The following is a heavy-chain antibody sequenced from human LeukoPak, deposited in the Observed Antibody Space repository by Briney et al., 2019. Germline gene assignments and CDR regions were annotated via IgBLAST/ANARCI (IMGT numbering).Heavy chain of an antibody. J-gene: IGHJ4*02. D-gene: IGHD2-2*01. CDR2: FNPNSGGT. Sequence: GASVKVSCKASGSTFTGYYMHWVRKAPGQGLEWMGWFNPNSGGTNYAQKLQGRVTMTTDTSTSTAYMELRSLRSDDTAVYYCARDLTCSSTSCSPRDYWGQGTLVTVSS. V-gene: IGHV1-2*02. CDR1: GSTFTGYY. CDR3: ARDLTCSSTSCSPRDY.